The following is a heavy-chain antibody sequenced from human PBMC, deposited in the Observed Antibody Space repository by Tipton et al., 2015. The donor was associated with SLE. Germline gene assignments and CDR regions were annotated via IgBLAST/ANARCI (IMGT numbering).Heavy chain of an antibody. D-gene: IGHD6-19*01. Sequence: SLRLSCAASGFSFNTYAVHWVRQAPGKGLEWVSTISPTSVTRYYADSMKGRFTISRDNSQMTLFLQVNSPRAEDTAVYYCSKNLSPDIAVSGDWGQGTLVIVSS. J-gene: IGHJ4*02. CDR3: SKNLSPDIAVSGD. CDR1: GFSFNTYA. V-gene: IGHV3-23*01. CDR2: ISPTSVTR.